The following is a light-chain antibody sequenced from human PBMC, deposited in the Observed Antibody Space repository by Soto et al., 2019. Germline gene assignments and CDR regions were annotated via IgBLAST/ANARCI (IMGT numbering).Light chain of an antibody. Sequence: SYELTQPPSVSVAPGKTARITCGGNNIGSKSVYWYQQKPGQAPVLVIYYDSDRPSGIPERFSGSNSGNTATLTISRVEAGDEADYYCQVWDSSSDHPEVVFGGGTKLTVL. J-gene: IGLJ2*01. V-gene: IGLV3-21*04. CDR2: YDS. CDR3: QVWDSSSDHPEVV. CDR1: NIGSKS.